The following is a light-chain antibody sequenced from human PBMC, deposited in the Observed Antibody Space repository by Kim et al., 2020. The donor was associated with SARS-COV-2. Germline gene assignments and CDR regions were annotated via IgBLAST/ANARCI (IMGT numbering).Light chain of an antibody. CDR3: LQHKSYPYS. J-gene: IGKJ2*03. V-gene: IGKV1-17*03. CDR1: QDINRF. CDR2: HAS. Sequence: IQMTQSPSAMSASVGDRVTITCRASQDINRFLAWFQQKPGKVPKRLIYHASTLQSGVPSRFSGSGSGTEFSLTISSLQPEDFATYYCLQHKSYPYSFGQGTQLEI.